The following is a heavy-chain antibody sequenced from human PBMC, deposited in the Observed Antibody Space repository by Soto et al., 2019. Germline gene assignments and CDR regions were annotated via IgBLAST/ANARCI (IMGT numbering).Heavy chain of an antibody. CDR3: AHARRRRDCSGRRCYSFDQ. D-gene: IGHD2-15*01. Sequence: QITLKESGPTLVKPAQTLTLTCTFSGFSLSTSGVAVGWIRQPPGKALEWLAIFYWDDDKCHSPSLMSRLAITKDTSRNQVVLTMTDMDPVDTATYYCAHARRRRDCSGRRCYSFDQWGQGTLVTVSS. J-gene: IGHJ4*02. V-gene: IGHV2-5*02. CDR2: FYWDDDK. CDR1: GFSLSTSGVA.